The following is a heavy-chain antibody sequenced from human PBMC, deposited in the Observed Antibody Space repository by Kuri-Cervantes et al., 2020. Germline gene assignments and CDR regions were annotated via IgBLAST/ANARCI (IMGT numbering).Heavy chain of an antibody. CDR3: ARAPYNWNYAYGMDV. V-gene: IGHV3-30*03. D-gene: IGHD1-7*01. CDR1: GFTFSSYG. CDR2: ISYDGSNK. J-gene: IGHJ6*02. Sequence: GGSLRLSCAASGFTFSSYGMHWVRQAPGKGLEWVAVISYDGSNKYYADSVKCRFTISRDNSKNTLYLQMSTLRAEDTAVYYCARAPYNWNYAYGMDVWGQGTTVTVSS.